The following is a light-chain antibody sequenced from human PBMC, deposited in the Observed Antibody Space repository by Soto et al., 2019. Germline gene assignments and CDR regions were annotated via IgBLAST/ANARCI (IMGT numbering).Light chain of an antibody. CDR3: SSYTSSSTVV. V-gene: IGLV2-14*01. J-gene: IGLJ1*01. CDR1: SSDVGGYNY. Sequence: QSALTQPASVSGSPGQSITISCTGTSSDVGGYNYVSWYQQHPGKAPRLMIYEVSNRPSGVSNRFSGSKSGNSASLTISGPQAEDEADYCCSSYTSSSTVVFGTGTKVTVL. CDR2: EVS.